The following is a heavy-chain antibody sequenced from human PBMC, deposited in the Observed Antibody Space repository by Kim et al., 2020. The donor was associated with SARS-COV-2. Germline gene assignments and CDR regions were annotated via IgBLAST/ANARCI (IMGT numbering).Heavy chain of an antibody. Sequence: ASVKVSCKASGYTFTTCGIHWVRQAPGQRLEWMGWINTDNGNTKYSEKFQDRVTITRDTSASTVYMELSSLRSEDTAVYYCARWGGSGNYELVQLDFWGQGTLVTVSS. D-gene: IGHD3-9*01. CDR1: GYTFTTCG. CDR2: INTDNGNT. J-gene: IGHJ4*02. CDR3: ARWGGSGNYELVQLDF. V-gene: IGHV1-3*04.